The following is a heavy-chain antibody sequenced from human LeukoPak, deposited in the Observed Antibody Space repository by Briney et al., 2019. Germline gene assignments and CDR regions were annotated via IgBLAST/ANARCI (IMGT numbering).Heavy chain of an antibody. D-gene: IGHD5-12*01. CDR3: AKGPYSGYDSPGDYLDY. CDR2: ISWNSGSI. J-gene: IGHJ4*02. V-gene: IGHV3-9*01. Sequence: PGGSLRLSCAASGFTFDDYAMHWVRQAPGKGLEWVSGISWNSGSIGYADSVKGRFTISRDNAKNSLYLQMNSLRAEDTALYYCAKGPYSGYDSPGDYLDYWGQGTLVTVSS. CDR1: GFTFDDYA.